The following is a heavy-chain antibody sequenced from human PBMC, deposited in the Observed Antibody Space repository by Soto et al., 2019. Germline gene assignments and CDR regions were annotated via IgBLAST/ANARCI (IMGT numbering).Heavy chain of an antibody. CDR3: ARDQNCSGGSCYFDY. CDR1: GGSISSYY. CDR2: IYTSGST. V-gene: IGHV4-4*07. D-gene: IGHD2-15*01. J-gene: IGHJ4*02. Sequence: SETLSLTCTVSGGSISSYYWSWIRQPAGKGLEWIGRIYTSGSTNYNPSLKSRVTMSVDTSKNQFSLKLSSVTAADTAVYYCARDQNCSGGSCYFDYWGQGTLVTVSS.